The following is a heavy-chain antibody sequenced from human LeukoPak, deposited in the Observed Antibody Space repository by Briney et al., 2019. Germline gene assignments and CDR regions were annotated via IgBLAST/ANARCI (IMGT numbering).Heavy chain of an antibody. CDR3: ARSDYYDSSGYYGY. D-gene: IGHD3-22*01. V-gene: IGHV4-59*01. Sequence: SETLSLTCTVSGGSISSYYWSWIRQPPGKGLEWIGYIYYSGSTNCNPSLKSRVTISVDTSKNQFSLKLSSVTAADTAVYYCARSDYYDSSGYYGYWGQGTLVTVSS. CDR1: GGSISSYY. CDR2: IYYSGST. J-gene: IGHJ4*02.